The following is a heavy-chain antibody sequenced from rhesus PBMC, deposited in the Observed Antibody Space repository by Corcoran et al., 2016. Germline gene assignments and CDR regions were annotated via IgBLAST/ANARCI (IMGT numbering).Heavy chain of an antibody. Sequence: EVQLVESGGGLVQPGGSLRLSCGASGFTFSNYWMSWVRQAPGKGLDWVGRIKKKDDGGTAAFAESMKGRFTISRDDSKNTLYLQMNSLKTEDTAVYYCTRMYCTSTTCYAYYFDYWGQGVLVTVSS. J-gene: IGHJ4*01. CDR1: GFTFSNYW. D-gene: IGHD2-2*01. V-gene: IGHV3-16*02. CDR3: TRMYCTSTTCYAYYFDY. CDR2: IKKKDDGGTA.